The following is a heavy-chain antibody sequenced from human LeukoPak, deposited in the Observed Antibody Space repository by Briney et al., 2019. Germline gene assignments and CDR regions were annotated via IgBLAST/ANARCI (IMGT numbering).Heavy chain of an antibody. CDR1: GDTFRRYS. CDR2: IIPVFRAA. V-gene: IGHV1-69*06. Sequence: SLKVSCKASGDTFRRYSISWVRQAPGQGLEWLGGIIPVFRAANYAQKFQGRVTITADKSTTTAYMELRSLRSEDTAIYYCARGEAAAVTSFDSWGQGTQVTVSS. J-gene: IGHJ4*01. D-gene: IGHD6-13*01. CDR3: ARGEAAAVTSFDS.